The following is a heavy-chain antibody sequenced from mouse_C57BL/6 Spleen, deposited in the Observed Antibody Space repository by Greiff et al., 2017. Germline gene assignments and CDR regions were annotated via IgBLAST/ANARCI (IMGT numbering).Heavy chain of an antibody. D-gene: IGHD1-1*01. CDR1: GYSFTGYY. CDR3: ARLRSIFDY. J-gene: IGHJ2*01. V-gene: IGHV1-42*01. CDR2: INPSTGGT. Sequence: EVQRVESGPELVKPGASVKISCKASGYSFTGYYMNWVKQSPEKSLEWIGEINPSTGGTTYNQKFKAKATLTVDKSSSTAYMQLKSLTSEDSAVYYCARLRSIFDYWGQGTTLTVSS.